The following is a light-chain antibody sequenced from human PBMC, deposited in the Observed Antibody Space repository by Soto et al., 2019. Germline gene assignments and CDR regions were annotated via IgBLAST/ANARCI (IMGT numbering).Light chain of an antibody. CDR3: QQRYNWPIT. V-gene: IGKV3-11*01. CDR1: QSVSGY. CDR2: ADS. J-gene: IGKJ5*01. Sequence: ESVLTHSPATLSLSPGETATRSCRASQSVSGYIGWYQQKPGQAPRLLIYADSNRATGIPARFSGSGSGTDFTLTISSLEPEDFSVYYCQQRYNWPITFGQGRRLEIK.